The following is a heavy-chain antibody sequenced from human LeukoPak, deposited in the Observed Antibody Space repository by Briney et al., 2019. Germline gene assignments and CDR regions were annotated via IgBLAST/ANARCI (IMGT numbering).Heavy chain of an antibody. CDR2: IYHSGST. V-gene: IGHV4-4*02. Sequence: KASETLSLTCAVSGGSISSSNWWSWVRQPPGKGLEWIGEIYHSGSTNYNPSLKSRVTISVDKSKNQFSLKLSSVTAADTAVYYCARDPRPDPNRVVVAATRGDYYYGMDVWGQGTTVTVSS. CDR3: ARDPRPDPNRVVVAATRGDYYYGMDV. CDR1: GGSISSSNW. J-gene: IGHJ6*02. D-gene: IGHD2-15*01.